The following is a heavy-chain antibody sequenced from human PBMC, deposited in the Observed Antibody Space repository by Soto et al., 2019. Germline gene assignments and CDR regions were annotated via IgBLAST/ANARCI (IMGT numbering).Heavy chain of an antibody. CDR2: ISGSGGST. CDR1: GFTFSSYV. D-gene: IGHD6-25*01. V-gene: IGHV3-23*01. J-gene: IGHJ6*02. CDR3: AKDPIAAAGPAGRYGMDV. Sequence: EVQLLESGGGLVQPGGSLRLSCAASGFTFSSYVMSWVRQAPGKGLEWVSGISGSGGSTYYADSVKGRFTISRDNSKNALYLQMNGLRAEDTAVYYCAKDPIAAAGPAGRYGMDVWGQGTTVTVSS.